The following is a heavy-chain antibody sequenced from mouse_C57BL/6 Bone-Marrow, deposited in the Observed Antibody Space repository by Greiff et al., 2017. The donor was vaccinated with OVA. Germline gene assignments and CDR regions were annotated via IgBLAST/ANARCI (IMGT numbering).Heavy chain of an antibody. Sequence: EVKLVESGGGLVKPGGSLKLSCAASGFTFSSYTMSWVRQTPEKRLEWVATISGGGGNTYYPDSVKGRVAISRDNAKNTLYLQMSSLRSEDTALYYCARRITTGTMDYWGQGTSVTVSS. D-gene: IGHD1-1*01. V-gene: IGHV5-9*01. J-gene: IGHJ4*01. CDR1: GFTFSSYT. CDR2: ISGGGGNT. CDR3: ARRITTGTMDY.